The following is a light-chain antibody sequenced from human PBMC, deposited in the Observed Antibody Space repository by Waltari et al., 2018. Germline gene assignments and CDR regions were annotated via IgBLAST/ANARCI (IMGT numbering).Light chain of an antibody. Sequence: QSALTHPASVSGSPGQSITIPCPGTTRHPGGYNYVPWYQQHPGKAPKLIIFDVSSRPSGVSNRFSGSKSGNTASLIISGLQAEDEADYYCCSFTSSSTWVFGGGTKLTVL. CDR3: CSFTSSSTWV. CDR1: TRHPGGYNY. J-gene: IGLJ3*02. CDR2: DVS. V-gene: IGLV2-14*03.